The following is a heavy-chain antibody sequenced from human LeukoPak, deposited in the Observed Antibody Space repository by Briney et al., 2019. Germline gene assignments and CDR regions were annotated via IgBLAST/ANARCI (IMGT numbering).Heavy chain of an antibody. V-gene: IGHV1-18*01. Sequence: GASVKVSCKASGYTFTAYGISWLRQAPGQRPEWLAWISPYTGDTKYAEALGGRLTVTRVTSTTTVFMQLRSLRSDDTALYFCGRDQGSRHYPRYFDLWGRGTLVTVAS. CDR3: GRDQGSRHYPRYFDL. D-gene: IGHD3-3*01. J-gene: IGHJ2*01. CDR2: ISPYTGDT. CDR1: GYTFTAYG.